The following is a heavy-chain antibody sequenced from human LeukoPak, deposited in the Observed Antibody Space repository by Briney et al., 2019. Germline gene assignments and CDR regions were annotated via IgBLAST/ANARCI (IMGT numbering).Heavy chain of an antibody. CDR1: GYTFTGYY. V-gene: IGHV1-2*02. CDR2: INPNSGGT. D-gene: IGHD4-17*01. J-gene: IGHJ1*01. Sequence: GASVKVSCKASGYTFTGYYMHWVRQAPGQGLEWMGWINPNSGGTNYAQKVQGRVTMTRDTSISTAYMELSRLRSDDTAVYYCARVATTVTTLYFQHWGQGTLVTVSS. CDR3: ARVATTVTTLYFQH.